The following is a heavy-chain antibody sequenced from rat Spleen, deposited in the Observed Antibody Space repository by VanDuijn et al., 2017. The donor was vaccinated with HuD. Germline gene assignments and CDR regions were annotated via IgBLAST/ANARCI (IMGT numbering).Heavy chain of an antibody. CDR3: TTPTEARDY. CDR2: ISYDGGST. CDR1: GFTFSNYG. V-gene: IGHV5-20*01. J-gene: IGHJ2*01. D-gene: IGHD1-11*01. Sequence: EVQLVESGGGLVQPGRSMKLSCAASGFTFSNYGMAWVRQAPKKGLEWVAYISYDGGSTYYRDSVKGRFTISRDNAKSTLYLQMDSLRSEDTATYYCTTPTEARDYWGQGVMVTVSS.